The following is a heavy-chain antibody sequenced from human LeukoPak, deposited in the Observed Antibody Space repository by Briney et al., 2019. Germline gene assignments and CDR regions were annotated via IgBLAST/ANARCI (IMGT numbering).Heavy chain of an antibody. D-gene: IGHD3-16*01. CDR3: ARGDDYVWGSWDL. V-gene: IGHV1-8*01. CDR2: MNPNSGNT. Sequence: ASVTVSCKASGYTFTSYDINWVRQAAGQGPEWMGWMNPNSGNTGYAQKFQGRVTITRNTSISTAYMELSSLRSEDTAVYYCARGDDYVWGSWDLWGQGTLVTVSS. CDR1: GYTFTSYD. J-gene: IGHJ4*02.